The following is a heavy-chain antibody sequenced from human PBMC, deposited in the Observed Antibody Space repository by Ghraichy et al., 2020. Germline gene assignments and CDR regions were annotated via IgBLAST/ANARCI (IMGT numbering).Heavy chain of an antibody. CDR1: GGSISSYY. V-gene: IGHV4-59*01. J-gene: IGHJ6*02. CDR2: IYYSGST. D-gene: IGHD3-3*01. CDR3: ARYYDFWSGYSVSPNYYYGMDV. Sequence: ESLNISCTVSGGSISSYYWSWIRQPPGKRLEWIGYIYYSGSTNYNPSLKSRVTISVDTSKNQFSLKLSSVTAADTAVYYCARYYDFWSGYSVSPNYYYGMDVWGQGTTVTVSS.